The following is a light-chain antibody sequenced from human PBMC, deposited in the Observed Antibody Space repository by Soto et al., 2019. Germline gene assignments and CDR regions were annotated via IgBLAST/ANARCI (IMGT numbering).Light chain of an antibody. Sequence: QSVLTQSPSVSAAPGQKVTISCSGSSSNVGNNYVFCYQQLQGTDPQLLIFDNNSRPSAIPDRFSGSKSGTSGTLDITGRQPGDEDDYYCATWDGSLPGEVFGGGTKLTVL. CDR2: DNN. J-gene: IGLJ2*01. CDR3: ATWDGSLPGEV. CDR1: SSNVGNNY. V-gene: IGLV1-51*01.